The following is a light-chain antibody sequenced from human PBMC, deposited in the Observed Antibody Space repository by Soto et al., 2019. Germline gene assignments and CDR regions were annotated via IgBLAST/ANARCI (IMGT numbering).Light chain of an antibody. CDR1: QSVSSSY. Sequence: EIVLTQSPGTLSLSPGERATLSCSSSQSVSSSYLAWYQQKPGQAPRLLIYGASSRATGIPDRFSGSGSGTDFTLTISRLEPEDFAVYYCQQYGSSPVFGGGTKVDIK. CDR3: QQYGSSPV. J-gene: IGKJ4*01. CDR2: GAS. V-gene: IGKV3-20*01.